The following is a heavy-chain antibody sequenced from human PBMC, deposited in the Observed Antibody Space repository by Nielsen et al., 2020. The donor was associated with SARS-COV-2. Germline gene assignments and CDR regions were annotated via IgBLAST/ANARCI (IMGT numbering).Heavy chain of an antibody. D-gene: IGHD3-22*01. CDR3: ARSRGDSSGYYSNTHFDY. J-gene: IGHJ4*02. Sequence: GGSLRLSCAASGFPFSDSYMSWIRQAPGKGLEWISYISDSSYYTNYADSVKGRFTISRDNAKNSLYLQMISLRVEDTAEYFCARSRGDSSGYYSNTHFDYWGQGIPVTVSS. CDR1: GFPFSDSY. CDR2: ISDSSYYT. V-gene: IGHV3-11*03.